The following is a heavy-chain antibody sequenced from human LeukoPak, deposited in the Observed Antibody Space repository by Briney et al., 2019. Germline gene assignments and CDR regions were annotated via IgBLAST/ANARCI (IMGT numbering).Heavy chain of an antibody. CDR3: ARYDSSSPYYYYYYMDV. J-gene: IGHJ6*03. CDR2: ISSSSSTI. Sequence: GGSLRLSCAASGFTFSSYSMNWVRQAPGKGLEWVSYISSSSSTIYYADSVKGRFTISRDNAKNSLYLQMNSLRAEDTAVYYCARYDSSSPYYYYYYMDVWGKGTTVTVSS. V-gene: IGHV3-48*01. CDR1: GFTFSSYS. D-gene: IGHD6-6*01.